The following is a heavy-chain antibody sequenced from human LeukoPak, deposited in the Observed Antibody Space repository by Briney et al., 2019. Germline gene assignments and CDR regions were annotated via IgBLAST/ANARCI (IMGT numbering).Heavy chain of an antibody. V-gene: IGHV1-18*01. CDR3: ARDDQWLVPRYFDY. Sequence: ASVKVSCKASGYTLTSYGISWVRQAPGQGLEWMGWISAYNGNTNYAQKLQGRVTMTTDTSTSTAYMELRSLRSDDTAVYYCARDDQWLVPRYFDYWGQGTLVTVSS. D-gene: IGHD6-19*01. CDR1: GYTLTSYG. J-gene: IGHJ4*02. CDR2: ISAYNGNT.